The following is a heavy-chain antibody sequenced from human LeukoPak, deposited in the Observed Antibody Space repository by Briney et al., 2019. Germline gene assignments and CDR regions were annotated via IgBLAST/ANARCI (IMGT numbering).Heavy chain of an antibody. CDR3: AKDRGLTGDLRGFDY. D-gene: IGHD7-27*01. J-gene: IGHJ4*02. Sequence: PGGSLRLSCAASGFTFSSYGMHWVRQAPGQGLEWVAFIRYDGSNKYCADSVKGRFTISRDNSKNTLYLQMNSLRAEDTAVYYCAKDRGLTGDLRGFDYWGQGTLVTVSS. CDR1: GFTFSSYG. CDR2: IRYDGSNK. V-gene: IGHV3-30*02.